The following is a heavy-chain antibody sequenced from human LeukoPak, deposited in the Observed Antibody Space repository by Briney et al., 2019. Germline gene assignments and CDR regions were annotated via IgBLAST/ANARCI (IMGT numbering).Heavy chain of an antibody. CDR1: GFTFSSYA. Sequence: GGPLRLSCAASGFTFSSYAMSWLRQAPGKGREWVSAINGYGCSTYHAHSVKGRLTISRHNSKNTLYPQMNSLSPEDTAVYYCAKDLRVHSISHWVQRTQVGHSS. J-gene: IGHJ4*02. CDR2: INGYGCST. CDR3: AKDLRVHSISH. V-gene: IGHV3-23*01. D-gene: IGHD6-6*01.